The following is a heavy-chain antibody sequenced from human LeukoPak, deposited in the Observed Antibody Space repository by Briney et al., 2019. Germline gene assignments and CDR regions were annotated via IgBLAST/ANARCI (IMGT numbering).Heavy chain of an antibody. Sequence: GGSQRLSCAASGFTFSSYGMHWVRQAPGKGLEWVAVIWYDGSNKYYADSVKGRFTISRDNSKNTLYLQMNSLRAEDTAVYYCARGSLLRSMDVWGQGTTVTVSS. CDR3: ARGSLLRSMDV. CDR2: IWYDGSNK. D-gene: IGHD3-3*01. CDR1: GFTFSSYG. J-gene: IGHJ6*02. V-gene: IGHV3-33*01.